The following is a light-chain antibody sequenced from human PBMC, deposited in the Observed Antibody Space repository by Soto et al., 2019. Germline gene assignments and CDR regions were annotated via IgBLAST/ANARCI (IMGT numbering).Light chain of an antibody. CDR2: DAS. J-gene: IGKJ2*01. Sequence: EIVLTQSPATLSLSPGERATLSCRASQSVSSYLAWYQQKPGQAPRLLIYDASNRATGIPARFSGSGSGTDFTRTISSLEPEYFAVYYCQQRSNWPPYTVGQGTKLEIK. CDR1: QSVSSY. CDR3: QQRSNWPPYT. V-gene: IGKV3-11*01.